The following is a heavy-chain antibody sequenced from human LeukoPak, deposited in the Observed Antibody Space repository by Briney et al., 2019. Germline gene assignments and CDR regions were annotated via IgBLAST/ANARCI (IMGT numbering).Heavy chain of an antibody. V-gene: IGHV1-18*01. Sequence: ASVKVSCKASGYTFTTYGISWVRQAPGQGLEWMGWISTHTGDTNYAQKLQGRVTMTTDTSTSTAYMELRSLRSNDTAVYYCARESSSGWFGYYWGQGTLVTVSS. J-gene: IGHJ4*02. CDR1: GYTFTTYG. D-gene: IGHD6-19*01. CDR2: ISTHTGDT. CDR3: ARESSSGWFGYY.